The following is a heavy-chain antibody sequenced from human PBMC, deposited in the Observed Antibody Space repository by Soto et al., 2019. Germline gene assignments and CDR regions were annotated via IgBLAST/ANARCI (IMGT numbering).Heavy chain of an antibody. V-gene: IGHV4-59*01. CDR1: GRSISSYY. J-gene: IGHJ4*02. Sequence: EXLSLTCTVSGRSISSYYWSWIRQPPGKGLXXXXXXYXXXSTXXKKXXXXXXXIXXXTXXXQLYMKMRSVTAEETALYYCARTYGRNFDYWGQGTLVNVSS. CDR2: XYXXXST. D-gene: IGHD3-10*01. CDR3: ARTYGRNFDY.